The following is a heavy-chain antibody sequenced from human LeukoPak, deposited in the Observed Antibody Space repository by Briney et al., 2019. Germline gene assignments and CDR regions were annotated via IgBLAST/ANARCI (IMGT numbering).Heavy chain of an antibody. V-gene: IGHV3-23*01. Sequence: PGGSLRLSCAASGFTFSSYAMSWVRQAPGKGLEWVSAISGSGGSTYYADSVKGRFTISRGNSKNTLYLQMNSLRAEDTAVYYCAKGSTAMIYYYYYYMDVWGKGTTVTVSS. CDR3: AKGSTAMIYYYYYYMDV. J-gene: IGHJ6*03. CDR2: ISGSGGST. CDR1: GFTFSSYA. D-gene: IGHD5-18*01.